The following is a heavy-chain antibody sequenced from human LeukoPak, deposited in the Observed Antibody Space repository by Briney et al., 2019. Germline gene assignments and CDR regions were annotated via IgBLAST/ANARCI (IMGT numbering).Heavy chain of an antibody. CDR3: TRDLVD. Sequence: GGSLRLSCAASGFTFSDYWMHWVRHAPGKGLVWVSRINSDGTTTTYADSVKGRFTISKDNAKNTLYLQMRSLRAEDTAVYYCTRDLVDWGQGTLVTVSS. V-gene: IGHV3-74*03. CDR2: INSDGTTT. D-gene: IGHD3-9*01. J-gene: IGHJ4*02. CDR1: GFTFSDYW.